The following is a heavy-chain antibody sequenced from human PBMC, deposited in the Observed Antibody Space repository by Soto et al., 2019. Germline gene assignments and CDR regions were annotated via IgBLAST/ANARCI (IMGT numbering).Heavy chain of an antibody. CDR1: GFSLDDYA. J-gene: IGHJ4*02. D-gene: IGHD3-3*01. Sequence: EVQLAESGGGLVQPGGSLRLSCVASGFSLDDYAMHWVRQAPGKGLEWVSGLSWNSGSVGYADSVKGRFTISRDNARNSLYLQMNSLRADDTAFYYCAKDRTSVTNNFDYWGQGVLVTVSS. CDR3: AKDRTSVTNNFDY. V-gene: IGHV3-9*01. CDR2: LSWNSGSV.